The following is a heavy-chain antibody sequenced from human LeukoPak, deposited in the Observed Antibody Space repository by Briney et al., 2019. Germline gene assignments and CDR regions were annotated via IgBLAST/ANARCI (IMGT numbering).Heavy chain of an antibody. Sequence: GGSLRLSCAASGFTFSGYAMSWVRQAPGKGLEWVSAISGSGGSTYYADSVKGRFTISRDNSKNTLYLQMNSLRAEDTAVYYCAKSVEMATIMVYYYYGMDVWGQGTTVTVSS. CDR3: AKSVEMATIMVYYYYGMDV. J-gene: IGHJ6*02. V-gene: IGHV3-23*01. CDR1: GFTFSGYA. CDR2: ISGSGGST. D-gene: IGHD5-24*01.